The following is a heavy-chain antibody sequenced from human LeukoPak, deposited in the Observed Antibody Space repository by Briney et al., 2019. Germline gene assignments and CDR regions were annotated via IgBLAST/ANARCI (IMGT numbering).Heavy chain of an antibody. CDR2: IYETGHT. J-gene: IGHJ4*02. CDR1: GGSISNYY. V-gene: IGHV4-59*08. Sequence: SETLSLTCTVSGGSISNYYWSWIRQPPGKGLEWIAYIYETGHTGYNPSLKTRVTISLDTSKNQFSLKLNSVTAADTAVHYCARHALRGGFDSWGQGTLVAVSS. D-gene: IGHD5-12*01. CDR3: ARHALRGGFDS.